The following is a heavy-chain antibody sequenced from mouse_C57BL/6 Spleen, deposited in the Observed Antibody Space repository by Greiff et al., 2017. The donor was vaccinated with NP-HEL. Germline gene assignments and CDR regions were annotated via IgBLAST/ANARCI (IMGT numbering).Heavy chain of an antibody. Sequence: EVQLQQSGPVLVKPGASVKMSCKASGYTFTDYYMNWVKQSHGKSLEWIGVINPYNGGTSYNQKFKGKATLTVDKSSSTAYMELNSLTSEDSAVYYCARSGHYDYDGHADWGQGTLVTVSA. CDR3: ARSGHYDYDGHAD. D-gene: IGHD2-4*01. CDR2: INPYNGGT. J-gene: IGHJ3*01. CDR1: GYTFTDYY. V-gene: IGHV1-19*01.